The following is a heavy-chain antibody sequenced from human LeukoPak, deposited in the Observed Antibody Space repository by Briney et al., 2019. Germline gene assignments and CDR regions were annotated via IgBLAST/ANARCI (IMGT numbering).Heavy chain of an antibody. D-gene: IGHD3-3*01. CDR2: ISNDSVDK. V-gene: IGHV3-11*04. CDR1: GFIFSDYY. Sequence: TGGSLRLSCVVSGFIFSDYYMSWIRQAPGKGREWVSYISNDSVDKYYVDSVRGRFTISRDNAKKSMYLQMSGLRVEDTAVYYCARRDWVSGAVRAFDIWGQGTMVTVSS. CDR3: ARRDWVSGAVRAFDI. J-gene: IGHJ3*02.